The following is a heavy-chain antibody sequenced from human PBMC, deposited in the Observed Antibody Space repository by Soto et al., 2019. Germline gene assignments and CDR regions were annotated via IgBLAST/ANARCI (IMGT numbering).Heavy chain of an antibody. J-gene: IGHJ3*02. CDR2: IYYSGST. V-gene: IGHV4-59*01. CDR1: GGSISSYY. CDR3: ARDRDALDI. Sequence: SETLSLTCTVSGGSISSYYWSWIRQPPGKGLEWIGYIYYSGSTNYNPSLKSRVTISVDTSKNQFSLKLSSVTAAETAVYYCARDRDALDIWGQGTMVTVSS.